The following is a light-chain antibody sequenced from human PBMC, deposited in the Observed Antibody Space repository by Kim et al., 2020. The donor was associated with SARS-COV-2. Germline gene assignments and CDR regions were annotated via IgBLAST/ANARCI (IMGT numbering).Light chain of an antibody. CDR3: NSRDSSGNQLV. CDR2: GKD. J-gene: IGLJ3*02. Sequence: GQTVRITCQGDSLEKYYASWYQQKPGQAPLLVIFGKDDRPSGIPDRFTVSRSGNTASLTITGAQAEDEAVYYCNSRDSSGNQLVFGGGTQLTVL. V-gene: IGLV3-19*01. CDR1: SLEKYY.